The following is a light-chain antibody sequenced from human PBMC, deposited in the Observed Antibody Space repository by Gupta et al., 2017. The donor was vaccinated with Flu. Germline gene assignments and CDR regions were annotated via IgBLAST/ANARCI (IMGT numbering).Light chain of an antibody. Sequence: DIQMPPSPSSLSASVGDRVTITCRASQGSRNDLGWYQQKPGKAPKRLIYAASSLQSGGPSRFSGSGSGTEFTLTISSLQPEDVATDYCLQHDSYQWTFGQGTXVEVK. CDR1: QGSRND. J-gene: IGKJ1*01. CDR3: LQHDSYQWT. CDR2: AAS. V-gene: IGKV1-17*01.